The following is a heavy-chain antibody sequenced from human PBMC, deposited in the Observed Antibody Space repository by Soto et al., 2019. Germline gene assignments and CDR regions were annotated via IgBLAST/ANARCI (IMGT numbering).Heavy chain of an antibody. D-gene: IGHD2-15*01. CDR3: ARTVVVVAATSTYYFDY. V-gene: IGHV3-21*01. CDR1: GFTFSSYS. Sequence: EVQLVESGGGLVKPGGSLRLSCAASGFTFSSYSMNWVRQAPGKGLEWVSSISSSSSYIYYADSVKGRFTISRDNAKNSLYLQMNSLRAEDTAVYFYARTVVVVAATSTYYFDYWGQGTLVTVSS. CDR2: ISSSSSYI. J-gene: IGHJ4*02.